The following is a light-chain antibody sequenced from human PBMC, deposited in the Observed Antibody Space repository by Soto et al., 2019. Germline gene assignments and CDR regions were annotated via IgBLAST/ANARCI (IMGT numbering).Light chain of an antibody. V-gene: IGLV2-11*01. Sequence: QSVLTQPRSVSGSPGQSVTISCTGTSSDVGGYNYVSWYQQHPGKAPKLMIYDVSKRPSGVPDRFSGSKSGNTASLTISGLQAEDEADYYCCSYAGSYTGVFGTGTEVTVL. CDR1: SSDVGGYNY. J-gene: IGLJ1*01. CDR3: CSYAGSYTGV. CDR2: DVS.